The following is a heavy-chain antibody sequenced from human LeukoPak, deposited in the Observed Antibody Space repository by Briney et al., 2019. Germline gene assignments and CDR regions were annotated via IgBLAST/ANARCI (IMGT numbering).Heavy chain of an antibody. D-gene: IGHD6-13*01. J-gene: IGHJ3*02. V-gene: IGHV4-4*07. CDR2: IHTSGST. CDR1: GGSISNYH. CDR3: ARGIYSSDAFDI. Sequence: SETLSLTCTVSGGSISNYHWSWIRQPAGKGLEWIGQIHTSGSTNYNPPLKSRVTMSIGTSKNQFSLKLSSVTAADTAVYYCARGIYSSDAFDIWGQGTMVTVSS.